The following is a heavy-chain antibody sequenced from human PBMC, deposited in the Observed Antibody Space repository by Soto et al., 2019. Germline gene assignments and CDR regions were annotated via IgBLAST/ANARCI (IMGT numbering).Heavy chain of an antibody. V-gene: IGHV3-33*01. CDR3: ARSGSGSNYYYGVDV. Sequence: QVQLVESGGGVVQPGGSLRLSCAASGFTFSSYGMQWVRQAPGKGLEWVTVIWYDGSSKYYVESVKGRFTISRDNSKNTLYLQMNSLRVEDTAVYYCARSGSGSNYYYGVDVWGQGTTVIVSS. J-gene: IGHJ6*02. CDR2: IWYDGSSK. CDR1: GFTFSSYG. D-gene: IGHD3-10*01.